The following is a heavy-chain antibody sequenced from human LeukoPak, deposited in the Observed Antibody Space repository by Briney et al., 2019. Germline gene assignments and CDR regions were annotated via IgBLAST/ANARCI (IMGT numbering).Heavy chain of an antibody. Sequence: GASVKVSCKASGYTFTSYDINWVRQATGQGLEWMGWMNPNSGNTGYAQKFQGRVTMTRDTSTSTVYMELSSLRSEDTAVYYCARDLSQQLDYYFDYWGQGTLVTVSS. CDR3: ARDLSQQLDYYFDY. J-gene: IGHJ4*02. V-gene: IGHV1-8*01. CDR2: MNPNSGNT. CDR1: GYTFTSYD. D-gene: IGHD6-13*01.